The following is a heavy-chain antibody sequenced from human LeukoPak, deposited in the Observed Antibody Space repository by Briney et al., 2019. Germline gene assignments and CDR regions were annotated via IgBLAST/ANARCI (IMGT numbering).Heavy chain of an antibody. Sequence: SETLSLTCTVSGGSISSYYWSWIRQPPGKGLEWIGYIYYSGSTNYNPSLKSRVTISVDTSKNQFSLKLSSVTAADTAVYYCARATYYDFWSGPGGIGGAFDIWGQGTMVTVSS. D-gene: IGHD3-3*01. J-gene: IGHJ3*02. CDR1: GGSISSYY. CDR2: IYYSGST. CDR3: ARATYYDFWSGPGGIGGAFDI. V-gene: IGHV4-59*01.